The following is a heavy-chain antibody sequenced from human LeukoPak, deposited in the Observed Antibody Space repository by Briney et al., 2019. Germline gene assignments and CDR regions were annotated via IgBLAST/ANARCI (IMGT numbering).Heavy chain of an antibody. D-gene: IGHD6-19*01. V-gene: IGHV4-59*05. Sequence: QVQLQESGPGLVKPSEALSLTCTVSGGSISGYYWSWIRQPPGKGLEWIGSIYYSGSTYYNPSLKSRVTISVDTSKNQFSLKLSSVTAADTAVYYCARHLAVAPDYWGQGTLVTVSS. CDR2: IYYSGST. CDR3: ARHLAVAPDY. CDR1: GGSISGYY. J-gene: IGHJ4*02.